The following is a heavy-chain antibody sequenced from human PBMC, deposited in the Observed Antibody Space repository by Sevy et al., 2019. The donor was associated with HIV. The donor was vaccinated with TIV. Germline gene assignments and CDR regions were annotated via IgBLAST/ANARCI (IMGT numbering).Heavy chain of an antibody. D-gene: IGHD1-20*01. CDR2: ISGTGGRT. CDR1: GFTLNSYA. V-gene: IGHV3-23*01. CDR3: ARDGYNWIPFDR. Sequence: GGSLRLSCVASGFTLNSYAMSWVRQAPGKGLEWISDISGTGGRTNYAHSVVGRFTISRDNSKNTLYLQMNSLRAEDTAIYYCARDGYNWIPFDRWGQGTLVTVSS. J-gene: IGHJ5*02.